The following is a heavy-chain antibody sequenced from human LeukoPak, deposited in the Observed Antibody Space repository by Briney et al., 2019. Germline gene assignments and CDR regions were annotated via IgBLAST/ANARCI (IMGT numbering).Heavy chain of an antibody. CDR2: IYTSGST. Sequence: SETLSLTCTVSGGSISSYYWSWIRQPAGKGLEWIGRIYTSGSTNYNPSLTSRVTMSVDTSKNQFSLKLSSVTAADTAVYYCAGGTLRLGELSLGYWGQGTLVTVSS. D-gene: IGHD3-16*02. V-gene: IGHV4-4*07. J-gene: IGHJ4*02. CDR3: AGGTLRLGELSLGY. CDR1: GGSISSYY.